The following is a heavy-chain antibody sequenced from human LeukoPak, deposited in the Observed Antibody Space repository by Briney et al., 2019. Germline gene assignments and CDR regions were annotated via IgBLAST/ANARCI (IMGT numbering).Heavy chain of an antibody. CDR2: IKQDGSEQ. J-gene: IGHJ3*01. V-gene: IGHV3-7*05. Sequence: PGESLRLSCAASVFTFSRYWMSWVRQAPGKGLEWVANIKQDGSEQYYVDSVKGRFTVSRDNAKNFLYLQMNSLRAEDTAVYYCARVSGYAFDFWGQGTMVTVSS. CDR3: ARVSGYAFDF. D-gene: IGHD2-15*01. CDR1: VFTFSRYW.